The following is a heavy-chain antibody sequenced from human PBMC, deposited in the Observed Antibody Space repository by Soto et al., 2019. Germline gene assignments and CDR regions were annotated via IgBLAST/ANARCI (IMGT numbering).Heavy chain of an antibody. CDR1: GYTFTSYY. CDR3: ARARTGDFDY. D-gene: IGHD7-27*01. J-gene: IGHJ4*02. V-gene: IGHV1-46*01. Sequence: QVQLVQSGAEVKKPGASVKVSCKASGYTFTSYYMHWVRQAPGQGLEWMGIINPSAGSTNYAQKFQGRVTMTRDTSTSTVYMELSSLRSEDTVLYYCARARTGDFDYWGQGTLVTVSS. CDR2: INPSAGST.